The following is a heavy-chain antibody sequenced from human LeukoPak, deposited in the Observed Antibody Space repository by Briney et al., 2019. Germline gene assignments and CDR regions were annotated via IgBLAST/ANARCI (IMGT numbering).Heavy chain of an antibody. Sequence: GGSLRLSCAASGFTFSSYGMSWVRQAPGKGLEWVSAISGSGGSTYYADSVKGRFTISRDNSKNTLYLQMNGLRAEDTAVYYCANVGAHQEYYYMDVWGKGTTVTVSS. CDR1: GFTFSSYG. CDR2: ISGSGGST. D-gene: IGHD3-16*01. J-gene: IGHJ6*03. V-gene: IGHV3-23*01. CDR3: ANVGAHQEYYYMDV.